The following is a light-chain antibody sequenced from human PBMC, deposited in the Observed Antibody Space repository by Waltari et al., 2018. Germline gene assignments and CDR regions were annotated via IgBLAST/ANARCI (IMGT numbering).Light chain of an antibody. CDR1: RTHSGDGND. V-gene: IGLV1-40*01. CDR3: QSYDSILRGSI. J-gene: IGLJ2*01. CDR2: RNT. Sequence: SVMTQPPSVSGAPGQRVTISCTGSRTHSGDGNDVHRYQQIPGAAPKVVIYRNTSRPSGVPDRFSGSMSGTSAFLAITGLQAEDEADYYCQSYDSILRGSIFGGGTKVTVL.